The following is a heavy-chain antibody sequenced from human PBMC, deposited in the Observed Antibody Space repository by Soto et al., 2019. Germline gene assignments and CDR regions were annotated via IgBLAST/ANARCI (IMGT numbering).Heavy chain of an antibody. Sequence: SETLSLTCTVSGGSISSSSYYWGWIRQPPGKGLEWIGSIYYSGSTYYNPSLKSRVTISVDTSKNQFSLKLSSVTAADTAVYYCARHVTYDYDSLTGYSDQPYYFDYRGQRTLVTVSS. D-gene: IGHD3-9*01. CDR2: IYYSGST. V-gene: IGHV4-39*01. J-gene: IGHJ4*02. CDR1: GGSISSSSYY. CDR3: ARHVTYDYDSLTGYSDQPYYFDY.